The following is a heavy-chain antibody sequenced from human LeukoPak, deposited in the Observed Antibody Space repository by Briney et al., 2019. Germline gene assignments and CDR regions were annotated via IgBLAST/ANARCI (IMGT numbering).Heavy chain of an antibody. CDR3: ARHYSAAAGRYYYYYYYMDV. J-gene: IGHJ6*03. D-gene: IGHD6-13*01. CDR2: INHSGST. V-gene: IGHV4-34*01. Sequence: SETLSLTCAVYGGSFSGYYWSWIRQPPGKGLEWIGEINHSGSTNYNPSLKSRVTISVDTSKNQFSLKLSFVTAADTAVYYCARHYSAAAGRYYYYYYYMDVWGKGTTVTISS. CDR1: GGSFSGYY.